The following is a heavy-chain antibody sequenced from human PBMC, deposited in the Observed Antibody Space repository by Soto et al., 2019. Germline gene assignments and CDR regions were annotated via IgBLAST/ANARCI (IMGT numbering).Heavy chain of an antibody. D-gene: IGHD3-22*01. V-gene: IGHV3-23*01. CDR1: GFTFSSYA. J-gene: IGHJ4*02. CDR3: AKDVVTMIVVVISFDY. CDR2: ISGSGGST. Sequence: GGSLRLSCAASGFTFSSYAMSWVRQAPGKGLEWVSAISGSGGSTYYADSVKGRFTISRDNSKNTLYLQMNSLRAEDTAVYYCAKDVVTMIVVVISFDYWGQGTLVTVYS.